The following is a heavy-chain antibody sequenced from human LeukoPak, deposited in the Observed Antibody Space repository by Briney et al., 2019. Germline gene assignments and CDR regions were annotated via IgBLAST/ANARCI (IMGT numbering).Heavy chain of an antibody. CDR2: ISSSSSYI. CDR3: ARGDTAMVTIDY. Sequence: GGSLRLSCAASGFTFSSYSMNWVRQAPGKGLEWVSSISSSSSYIYYADSVKGRFTISRDNAKNSLYLQMNSLGAEDTAVYYCARGDTAMVTIDYWGQGTLVTVSS. V-gene: IGHV3-21*01. CDR1: GFTFSSYS. J-gene: IGHJ4*02. D-gene: IGHD5-18*01.